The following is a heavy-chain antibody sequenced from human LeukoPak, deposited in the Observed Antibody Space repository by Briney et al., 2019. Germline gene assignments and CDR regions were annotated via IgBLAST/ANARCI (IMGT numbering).Heavy chain of an antibody. D-gene: IGHD6-19*01. V-gene: IGHV3-23*01. J-gene: IGHJ4*02. CDR1: GFTFSSYA. CDR3: AKHVRTSVWFFDS. Sequence: QTGGSLRLSCAASGFTFSSYALSWVRQAPGRGLEWVSLISWSSLTTEYADSVKGRFTVSRDNSKKTLSLQMNSLNADDTAVYYCAKHVRTSVWFFDSWGQGTLVTVSS. CDR2: ISWSSLTT.